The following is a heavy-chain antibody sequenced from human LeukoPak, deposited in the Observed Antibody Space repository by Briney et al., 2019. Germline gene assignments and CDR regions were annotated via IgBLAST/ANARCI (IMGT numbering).Heavy chain of an antibody. Sequence: PGGSLRLSCAASGFTFSSYAMHWVRQAPGKGLEWVAVISYDGSNKYYADSVKGRFTISRDNSKNTLYLQMNSLRAEDTAVYYCARESTGYDFWSGYHWGQGTLVTVSS. CDR3: ARESTGYDFWSGYH. D-gene: IGHD3-3*01. CDR2: ISYDGSNK. CDR1: GFTFSSYA. J-gene: IGHJ5*02. V-gene: IGHV3-30*04.